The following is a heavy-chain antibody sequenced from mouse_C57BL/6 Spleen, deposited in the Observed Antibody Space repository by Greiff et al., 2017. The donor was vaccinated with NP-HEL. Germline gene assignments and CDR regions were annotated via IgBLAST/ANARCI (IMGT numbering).Heavy chain of an antibody. CDR2: INPGSGGT. Sequence: QVQLQQSGAELVRPGTSVKVSCKASGYAFTNSLIEWVKQRPGQGLSWIGVINPGSGGTNYNEKFKGKATLTADKSSSTAYMQLSSLTSEDSAVYFCARRSRYWYFDVWGTGTTVTVSS. J-gene: IGHJ1*03. V-gene: IGHV1-54*01. CDR1: GYAFTNSL. CDR3: ARRSRYWYFDV.